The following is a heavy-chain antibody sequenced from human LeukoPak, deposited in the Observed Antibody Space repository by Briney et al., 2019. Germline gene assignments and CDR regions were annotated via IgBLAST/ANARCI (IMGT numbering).Heavy chain of an antibody. CDR3: ARDAPLTYYYDSSGFYYFDY. V-gene: IGHV1-69*05. J-gene: IGHJ4*02. Sequence: ASVKVSCKASGGTFSSYAISWVRQAPGQGLEWMGRIIPIFGTANYAQKFQGRVTITTDESTSTAYMELSGLRSEDTAVYYCARDAPLTYYYDSSGFYYFDYWGQGTLVTVSS. CDR2: IIPIFGTA. CDR1: GGTFSSYA. D-gene: IGHD3-22*01.